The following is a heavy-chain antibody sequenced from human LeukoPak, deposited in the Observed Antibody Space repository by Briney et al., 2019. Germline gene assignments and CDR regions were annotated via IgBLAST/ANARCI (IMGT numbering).Heavy chain of an antibody. D-gene: IGHD3-16*01. Sequence: SETLSLTCAVSGGSISRYYWSWIRLPPGKGLEYIGCIDHNGRTNYSPSLQSRVTMSVDTSKNQFSLNLTSVTAADTAVYYCARHLGLMTNLQYWGPGTLITVSS. CDR1: GGSISRYY. CDR2: IDHNGRT. V-gene: IGHV4-59*08. CDR3: ARHLGLMTNLQY. J-gene: IGHJ1*01.